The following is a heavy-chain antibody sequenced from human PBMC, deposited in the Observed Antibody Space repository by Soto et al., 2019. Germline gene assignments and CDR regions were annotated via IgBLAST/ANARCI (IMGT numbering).Heavy chain of an antibody. CDR1: GFTFSSYS. D-gene: IGHD5-12*01. V-gene: IGHV3-48*04. CDR3: ARHGVAFDY. CDR2: ISSSSSTI. J-gene: IGHJ4*02. Sequence: GGSLRLSCAASGFTFSSYSMNWVRQAPGKGLEWVSYISSSSSTIYYADSVKGRFTISRDNSKNTLFLQMNSLRAEDTAVYYCARHGVAFDYWGLGTLVTVSS.